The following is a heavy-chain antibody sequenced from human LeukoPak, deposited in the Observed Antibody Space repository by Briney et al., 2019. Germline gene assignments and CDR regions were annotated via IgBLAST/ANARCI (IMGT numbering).Heavy chain of an antibody. CDR2: IYNSGNT. Sequence: SETLSLTCSVSGGSISTYYWSWIRQPPGKGLEWIGYIYNSGNTNYNPSLRSRVTISVNTSKNQFSLKLSSVTAADTAVYYCARGGRYYDSRGYHREYYFDYWGQGTLVTVSS. J-gene: IGHJ4*02. CDR3: ARGGRYYDSRGYHREYYFDY. D-gene: IGHD3-22*01. V-gene: IGHV4-59*01. CDR1: GGSISTYY.